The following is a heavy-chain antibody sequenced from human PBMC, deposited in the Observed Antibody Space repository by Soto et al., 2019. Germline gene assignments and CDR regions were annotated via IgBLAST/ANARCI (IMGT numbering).Heavy chain of an antibody. J-gene: IGHJ6*02. Sequence: GGSLRLSCAASGFTFSSYSMNWVRQAPGKGLEWVSYISSSSSTIYYADSVKGRFTISRDNAKNSLYLQMSSLRDEDTAVYYCARDGRARSGYSYDYYYSYGMDVWGQGTTVTVSS. CDR3: ARDGRARSGYSYDYYYSYGMDV. CDR2: ISSSSSTI. CDR1: GFTFSSYS. D-gene: IGHD3-22*01. V-gene: IGHV3-48*02.